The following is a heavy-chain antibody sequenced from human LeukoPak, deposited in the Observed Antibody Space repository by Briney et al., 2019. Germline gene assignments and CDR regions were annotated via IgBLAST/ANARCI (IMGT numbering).Heavy chain of an antibody. CDR3: ARDLGYCSSTSCYGASDFDY. CDR2: INPNSGGT. Sequence: EASVKVSCKASGYTFTGYYMHWVRQAPGQGLEWMGWINPNSGGTNYAQKFQGRVTMTRDTSISTAYMELSRLRSDDTAVYYCARDLGYCSSTSCYGASDFDYWGQGTLVTVSS. D-gene: IGHD2-2*01. CDR1: GYTFTGYY. V-gene: IGHV1-2*02. J-gene: IGHJ4*02.